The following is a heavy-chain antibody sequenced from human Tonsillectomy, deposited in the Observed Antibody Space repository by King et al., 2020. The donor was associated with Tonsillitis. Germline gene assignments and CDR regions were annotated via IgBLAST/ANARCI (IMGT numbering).Heavy chain of an antibody. V-gene: IGHV4-61*02. CDR2: IYASGST. D-gene: IGHD3-3*01. Sequence: VQLQESGPGLVKPSQTLSLTCTVSGGSISSGSYYWSWIRQPAGKGLEWIGRIYASGSTNYNPSLKSRVTMSLDTSKNQFSLKMTSVTAADTAVYYCARSTTILGVADFDYWGQGTLVTVSS. J-gene: IGHJ4*01. CDR3: ARSTTILGVADFDY. CDR1: GGSISSGSYY.